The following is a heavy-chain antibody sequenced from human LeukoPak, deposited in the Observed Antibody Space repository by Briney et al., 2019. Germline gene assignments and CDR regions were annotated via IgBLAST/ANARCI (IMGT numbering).Heavy chain of an antibody. CDR3: AKVTGRGVISLGGYFDY. V-gene: IGHV3-21*04. CDR2: ISSSSSYI. J-gene: IGHJ4*02. Sequence: KTGGSLKLSCAASGFTFSSYSMNWVRQAPGKGLEWVSSISSSSSYIYYADSVKGRFTISRDNPKNTLYLQMNSLRAEDTAVYYCAKVTGRGVISLGGYFDYWGQGTLVTVSS. CDR1: GFTFSSYS. D-gene: IGHD3-10*01.